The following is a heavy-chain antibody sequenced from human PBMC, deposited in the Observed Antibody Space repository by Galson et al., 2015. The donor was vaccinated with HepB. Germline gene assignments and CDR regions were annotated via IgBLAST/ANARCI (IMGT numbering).Heavy chain of an antibody. V-gene: IGHV3-7*03. CDR2: IKQDGSEK. Sequence: SLRLSCAASGFTFSSYWMSWVRQAPGKGLEWVANIKQDGSEKYYVDSVKGRFTISRDNAKNSLYLQMNSLRAEDTAVYYCAREAAPPYDFWSGSFNWFDPWGQGTLVTVSS. CDR3: AREAAPPYDFWSGSFNWFDP. CDR1: GFTFSSYW. D-gene: IGHD3-3*01. J-gene: IGHJ5*02.